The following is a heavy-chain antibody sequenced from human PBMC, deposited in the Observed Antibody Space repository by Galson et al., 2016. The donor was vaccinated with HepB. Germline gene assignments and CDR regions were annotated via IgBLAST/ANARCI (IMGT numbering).Heavy chain of an antibody. V-gene: IGHV3-30*18. CDR2: ISYDGSNK. J-gene: IGHJ4*02. D-gene: IGHD5-18*01. CDR3: AKDLLPDTGMGGFDY. CDR1: GFTFSNSG. Sequence: SLRLSCAASGFTFSNSGMHWVRQAPGRGLAWVAVISYDGSNKYHANSVKGRFTISRDNSKNTLYLQMNSLRAEDTALYYCAKDLLPDTGMGGFDYWGQGTLVTVAS.